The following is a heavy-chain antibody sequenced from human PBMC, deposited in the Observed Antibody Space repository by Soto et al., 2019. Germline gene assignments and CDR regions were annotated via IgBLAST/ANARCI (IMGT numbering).Heavy chain of an antibody. D-gene: IGHD7-27*01. V-gene: IGHV3-23*01. Sequence: GGSPRLSCVASGFTFSSYAMSWVRQAPGKGLEWVSSIRESGLNTYYADSVKGRFTISRDNSKNTLSLQMNSLRAEDTAVYYCAKVPNFGSHYYFDYWGQGTLVTVSS. CDR3: AKVPNFGSHYYFDY. CDR1: GFTFSSYA. CDR2: IRESGLNT. J-gene: IGHJ4*02.